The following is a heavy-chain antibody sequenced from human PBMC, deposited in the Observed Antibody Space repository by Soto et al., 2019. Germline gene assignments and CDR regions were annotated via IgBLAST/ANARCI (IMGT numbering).Heavy chain of an antibody. CDR2: VSGSGGST. CDR3: ANSPSVAGTYYYYCGIDV. D-gene: IGHD6-13*01. CDR1: GFTFSSYA. Sequence: GGSLRLSCAASGFTFSSYAMSWVRQAPGKGLEWVSAVSGSGGSTYYADSVKGRFTISRDNSKNTLYLQMNSLRAEDTAGYYCANSPSVAGTYYYYCGIDVLGQGTTVTVSS. V-gene: IGHV3-23*01. J-gene: IGHJ6*02.